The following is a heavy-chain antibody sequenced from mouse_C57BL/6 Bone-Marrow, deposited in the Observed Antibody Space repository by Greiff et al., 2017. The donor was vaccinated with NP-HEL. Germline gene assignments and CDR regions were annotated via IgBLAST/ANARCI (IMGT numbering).Heavy chain of an antibody. D-gene: IGHD2-10*01. J-gene: IGHJ3*01. V-gene: IGHV1-64*01. CDR1: GYTFTSYW. CDR2: IHPNSGST. Sequence: QVHVKQPGAELVKPGASVKLSCKASGYTFTSYWMHWVKQRPGQGLEWIGMIHPNSGSTNYNEKFKSKATLTVDKSSSTAYMQLSSLTSEDSAVYYCARDALLGFAYWGQGTLVTVSA. CDR3: ARDALLGFAY.